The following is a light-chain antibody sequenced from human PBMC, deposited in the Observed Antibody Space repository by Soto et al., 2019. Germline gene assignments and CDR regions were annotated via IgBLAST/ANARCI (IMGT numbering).Light chain of an antibody. V-gene: IGLV1-40*01. CDR2: GNS. CDR1: SSNIGAGSG. CDR3: QSYDNSLSVYV. Sequence: QSVLTQPPSVSGAPGESVTISCAGSSSNIGAGSGVHWYQQLPGTAPKLLIYGNSNRPSGVPDRFSGSKSGTSASLAITGLQAEDEADYYCQSYDNSLSVYVFGTGTKLTVL. J-gene: IGLJ1*01.